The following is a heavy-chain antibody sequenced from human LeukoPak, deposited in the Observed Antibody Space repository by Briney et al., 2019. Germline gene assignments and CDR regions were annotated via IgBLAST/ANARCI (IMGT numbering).Heavy chain of an antibody. J-gene: IGHJ1*01. CDR3: TTELDSGGYDYIGYFQY. CDR2: IKRKRDAGTA. D-gene: IGHD3-22*01. V-gene: IGHV3-15*01. Sequence: PGGSLRLSCAASGFTFSSYEINWVRQVPGKGLEWVGRIKRKRDAGTADYAAPVKGRFTISRDDSKNTLYLQMNSLKIEDTAVYYCTTELDSGGYDYIGYFQYWGQGTLVTVSS. CDR1: GFTFSSYE.